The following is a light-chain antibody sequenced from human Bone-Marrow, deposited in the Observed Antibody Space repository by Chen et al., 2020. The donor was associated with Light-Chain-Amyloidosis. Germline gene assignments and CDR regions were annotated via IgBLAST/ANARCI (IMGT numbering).Light chain of an antibody. CDR1: HIGSTS. V-gene: IGLV3-21*03. CDR2: DDS. CDR3: QVWDRSSDRPV. Sequence: SYVLTQPSSRSGAPGKKATIACGGNHIGSTSVHWYQQTPGQAPLLVVYDDSARPSGIPERSPGSNSAHTAPLTISRGEAGDEADYYCQVWDRSSDRPVFGGGTKLTVL. J-gene: IGLJ3*02.